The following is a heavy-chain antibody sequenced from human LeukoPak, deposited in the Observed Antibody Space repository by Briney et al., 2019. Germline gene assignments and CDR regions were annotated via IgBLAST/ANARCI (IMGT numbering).Heavy chain of an antibody. CDR2: ISAYNGNT. J-gene: IGHJ4*02. V-gene: IGHV1-18*01. CDR1: GYTFTSYG. CDR3: ARDEAHDCGGDPTDY. Sequence: ASVKVSCKASGYTFTSYGISWVRQAPGQGLEWMGWISAYNGNTNYAQKLQGRVTMTTDTSTSTAYMELRSLRSDDTAVYYCARDEAHDCGGDPTDYWGQGTLVTVSS. D-gene: IGHD4-23*01.